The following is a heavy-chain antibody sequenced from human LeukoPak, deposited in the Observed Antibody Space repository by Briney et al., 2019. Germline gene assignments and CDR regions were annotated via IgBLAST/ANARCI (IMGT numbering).Heavy chain of an antibody. CDR2: LYHSGST. V-gene: IGHV4-30-2*01. D-gene: IGHD3-22*01. CDR3: ARGIQEDYYDSSGYYYSWFDP. Sequence: SQTLSLTCAVSGGSISSGGYSWSWIRQPPGKGLEWIGYLYHSGSTYYNPSLKSRVTISVDRSKNQFSLKLSSVTAADTAVYYRARGIQEDYYDSSGYYYSWFDPWGQGTLVTVSS. CDR1: GGSISSGGYS. J-gene: IGHJ5*02.